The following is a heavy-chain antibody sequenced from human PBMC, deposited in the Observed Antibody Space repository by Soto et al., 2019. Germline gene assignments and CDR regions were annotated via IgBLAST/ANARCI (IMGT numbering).Heavy chain of an antibody. J-gene: IGHJ4*02. Sequence: QVQLVQSGAEVKKPGASVKVSCKASGYTFTSYGISWVRQAPGQGLEWMGWISADNGNTNYAQKLQGRVTMTTDTSTSTAYMELRRQRSDDTAVYYCATAYYYDRSGSYPPLYWGQGTLVTVSS. CDR2: ISADNGNT. D-gene: IGHD3-22*01. CDR3: ATAYYYDRSGSYPPLY. CDR1: GYTFTSYG. V-gene: IGHV1-18*01.